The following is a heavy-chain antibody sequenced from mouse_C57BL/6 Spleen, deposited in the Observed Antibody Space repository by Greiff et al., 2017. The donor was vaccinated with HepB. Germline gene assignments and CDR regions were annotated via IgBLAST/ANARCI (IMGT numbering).Heavy chain of an antibody. Sequence: QVQLQQSGAELARPGASVKLSCKASGYTFTSYGISWVKQRTGQGLEWIGEIYPRSGSTYYNEKFKGKATLTADKSSSTAYLELRSLPSEDSAVYYCARRGEYGSSYHWFAYWGQGTPVTVSA. J-gene: IGHJ3*01. V-gene: IGHV1-81*01. CDR3: ARRGEYGSSYHWFAY. D-gene: IGHD1-1*01. CDR1: GYTFTSYG. CDR2: IYPRSGST.